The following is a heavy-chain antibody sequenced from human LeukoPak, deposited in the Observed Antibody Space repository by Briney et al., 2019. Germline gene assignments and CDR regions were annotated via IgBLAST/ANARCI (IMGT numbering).Heavy chain of an antibody. CDR2: IVPILGIP. CDR1: GGTFHSNA. Sequence: GASVKVSCKASGGTFHSNAVHWVRQAPGQGLEWMGRIVPILGIPNYAQKFQGRVTITADESTSTAYMELNSLRSEDTAVFYCAAMSVVPSWGQGTLVTVSS. CDR3: AAMSVVPS. V-gene: IGHV1-69*04. D-gene: IGHD2-2*01. J-gene: IGHJ4*02.